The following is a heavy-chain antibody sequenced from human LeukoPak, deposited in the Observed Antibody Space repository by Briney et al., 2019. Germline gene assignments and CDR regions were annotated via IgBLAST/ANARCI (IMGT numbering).Heavy chain of an antibody. J-gene: IGHJ4*02. V-gene: IGHV1-18*04. Sequence: ASVKVSCMASGYTFTSYGISWVRQAPGQGLEWMGWISAYNGNTNYAQKLQGRVTMTTDTSTSTAYMELRSLRSDDTAVYYCARDPKYYYGSGGTFDYWGQGTLVTVSS. CDR2: ISAYNGNT. D-gene: IGHD3-10*01. CDR3: ARDPKYYYGSGGTFDY. CDR1: GYTFTSYG.